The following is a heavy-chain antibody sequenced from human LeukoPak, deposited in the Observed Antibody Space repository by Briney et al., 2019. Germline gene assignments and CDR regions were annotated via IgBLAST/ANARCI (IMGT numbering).Heavy chain of an antibody. D-gene: IGHD3-10*01. V-gene: IGHV3-30-3*01. CDR1: GFTFTTFA. CDR2: ISYDGSNQ. J-gene: IGHJ6*02. Sequence: GGSLRLSCAASGFTFTTFAMHWVRQAPGKGLQWVAVISYDGSNQYYTHSVKGPFTISRDNSKNTLYLQMTSLRPEDTAVYYCARGGYGLGSYVYYYYGMDVWGQGTTVTVSS. CDR3: ARGGYGLGSYVYYYYGMDV.